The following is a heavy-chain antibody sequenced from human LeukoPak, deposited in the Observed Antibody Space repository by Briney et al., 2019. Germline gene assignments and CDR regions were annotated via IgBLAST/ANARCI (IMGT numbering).Heavy chain of an antibody. CDR1: GFTFSSYG. Sequence: PGGSLRLSCAASGFTFSSYGMHWVRQAPGKGLEWVAVISYDGSNKYYADSVKGRFTISRDNSKNTLYLQMNSLRAEDTAVYYCAKGNNIAAAVDYWGRGTLVTVSS. CDR2: ISYDGSNK. V-gene: IGHV3-30*18. D-gene: IGHD6-25*01. J-gene: IGHJ2*01. CDR3: AKGNNIAAAVDY.